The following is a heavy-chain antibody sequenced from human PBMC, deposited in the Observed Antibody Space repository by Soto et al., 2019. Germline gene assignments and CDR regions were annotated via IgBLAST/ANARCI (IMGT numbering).Heavy chain of an antibody. J-gene: IGHJ4*02. D-gene: IGHD6-19*01. CDR2: IRSKANSYAT. Sequence: GGSLRLSCAASGFTFSGSAMHWVRQASGKGLEWVGRIRSKANSYATAYAASVKGRFTISRDDSKNTAYLQMNSLKTEDTAVYYCTRIAVAGTPIDYWGQGTLVTSPQ. CDR1: GFTFSGSA. V-gene: IGHV3-73*01. CDR3: TRIAVAGTPIDY.